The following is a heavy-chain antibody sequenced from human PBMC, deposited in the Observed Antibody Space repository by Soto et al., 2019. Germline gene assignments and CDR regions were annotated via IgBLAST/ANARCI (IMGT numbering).Heavy chain of an antibody. Sequence: QVQLVQSGDEVRKPGSSVKVSCKASGYIFVNYGIAWVRQAPGQGLEWMGWISPYSGNTHYASKVQGRLTMTTDTXXRTAYMHLGSLTSDDTVVYYCAMVDKSVTPTPQDVWGQGTTVTVSS. CDR3: AMVDKSVTPTPQDV. D-gene: IGHD5-12*01. V-gene: IGHV1-18*01. CDR2: ISPYSGNT. J-gene: IGHJ6*02. CDR1: GYIFVNYG.